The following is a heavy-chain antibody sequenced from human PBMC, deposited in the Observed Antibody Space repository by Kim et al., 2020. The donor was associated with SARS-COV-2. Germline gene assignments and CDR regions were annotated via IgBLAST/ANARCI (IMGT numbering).Heavy chain of an antibody. V-gene: IGHV3-23*01. CDR1: GFTFSSYA. Sequence: GGSLRLSCAASGFTFSSYAMSWVRQAPGKGLEWVSAISGSGGSTYYADSVKGRFTISRDNSKNTLYLQMNSLRAEDTAVYYCAKAGYSSSWYAGRGYYFDYWGQRTLVTVSS. CDR2: ISGSGGST. J-gene: IGHJ4*02. D-gene: IGHD6-13*01. CDR3: AKAGYSSSWYAGRGYYFDY.